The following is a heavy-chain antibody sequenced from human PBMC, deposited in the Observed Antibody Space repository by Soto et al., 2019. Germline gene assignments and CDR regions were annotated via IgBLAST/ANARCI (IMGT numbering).Heavy chain of an antibody. CDR3: ARTAAAGKYYNGMDV. CDR2: IYPGDSDT. V-gene: IGHV5-51*01. Sequence: PGESLKISCKASGYTFTTYWIGWVRQMPGKGLEWMGIIYPGDSDTRYSPAFQGQVTISADKSINTAYLQWSSLKASDTAMYYCARTAAAGKYYNGMDVWGQGTTVTVSS. J-gene: IGHJ6*02. D-gene: IGHD6-13*01. CDR1: GYTFTTYW.